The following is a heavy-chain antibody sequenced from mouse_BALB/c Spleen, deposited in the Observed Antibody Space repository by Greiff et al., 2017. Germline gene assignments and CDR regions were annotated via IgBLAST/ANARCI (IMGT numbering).Heavy chain of an antibody. V-gene: IGHV1S135*01. CDR1: GYSFTSYY. J-gene: IGHJ1*01. D-gene: IGHD2-3*01. CDR2: IDPFNGGT. Sequence: VQLKQSGPELMKPGASVKISCKASGYSFTSYYMHWVKQSHGKSLEWIGYIDPFNGGTSYNQKFKGKATLTVDKSSSTAYMHLSSLTSEDSAVYYCARREFDADFDVWGAGTTVTVSS. CDR3: ARREFDADFDV.